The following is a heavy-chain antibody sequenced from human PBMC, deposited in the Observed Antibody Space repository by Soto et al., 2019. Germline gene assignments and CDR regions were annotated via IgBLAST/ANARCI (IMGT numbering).Heavy chain of an antibody. CDR3: ASGGYNYALGDY. V-gene: IGHV4-31*03. CDR1: GVSIRSGDYY. CDR2: INYRGIT. D-gene: IGHD5-18*01. Sequence: QVQLQESGPGLVKPSQTLSLTCTVSGVSIRSGDYYWSWIRQHPGKGLDWIGYINYRGITYYNPSLKSRVVISVDTSKKQFSLKLSSVTAAEKDVYFCASGGYNYALGDYWGKGALVTVSS. J-gene: IGHJ4*02.